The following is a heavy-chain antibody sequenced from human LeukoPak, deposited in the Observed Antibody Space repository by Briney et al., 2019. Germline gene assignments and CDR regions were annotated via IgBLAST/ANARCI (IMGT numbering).Heavy chain of an antibody. J-gene: IGHJ4*02. Sequence: GGSLRLSSGGSGFIFDDHGMSWVRQVPGKGLEWVSGINWDGGSTGYADSVKGRFTISRDNAKKSLYLQMNSLRAEDTALYYCAGGDRNGWYFDFWGQGTLVTVSS. CDR2: INWDGGST. D-gene: IGHD6-19*01. V-gene: IGHV3-20*04. CDR1: GFIFDDHG. CDR3: AGGDRNGWYFDF.